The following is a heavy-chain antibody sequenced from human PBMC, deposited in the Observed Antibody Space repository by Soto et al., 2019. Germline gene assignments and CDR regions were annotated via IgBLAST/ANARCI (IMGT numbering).Heavy chain of an antibody. D-gene: IGHD2-2*01. V-gene: IGHV1-69*08. J-gene: IGHJ6*02. CDR2: IIPILGIA. Sequence: QVQLVQSGAEVKKPGSSVKVSCKASGGTFSSYTISWVRQAPGQGLEWMGRIIPILGIANYAQKFQGRVTITADKSTSTAFMELSSLRSEDTAVYYFARESGYCSSSGCYGDYYYGMDVWGQGTTVTVSS. CDR1: GGTFSSYT. CDR3: ARESGYCSSSGCYGDYYYGMDV.